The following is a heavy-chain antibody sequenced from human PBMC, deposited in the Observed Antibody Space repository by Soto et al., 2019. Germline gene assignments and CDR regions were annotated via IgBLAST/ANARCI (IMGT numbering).Heavy chain of an antibody. D-gene: IGHD6-25*01. V-gene: IGHV3-23*01. CDR3: ASPKRPR. CDR1: GFTFSNYA. CDR2: ISGSGGSA. Sequence: GSLRLSCAASGFTFSNYAMNWVRQAPGKGLEWVSVISGSGGSASYADSVQGRFTISRDNSNNTLYLQMNSLRAEDTAIYYCASPKRPRWGQGTLVTVSS. J-gene: IGHJ4*02.